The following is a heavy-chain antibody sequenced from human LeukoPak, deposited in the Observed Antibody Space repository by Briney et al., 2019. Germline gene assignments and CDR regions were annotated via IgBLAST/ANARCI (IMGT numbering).Heavy chain of an antibody. CDR1: GYTFTGYY. V-gene: IGHV1-8*02. D-gene: IGHD3-9*01. J-gene: IGHJ6*03. CDR2: INPNSGNT. CDR3: AREGYDILTESYYYYYMDV. Sequence: SVKVSCKASGYTFTGYYMHWVRQAPGQGLEWMGWINPNSGNTGYAQKFQGRVTMTRNTSISTAYMELSSLRSEDTAVYYCAREGYDILTESYYYYYMDVWGKGTTVTISS.